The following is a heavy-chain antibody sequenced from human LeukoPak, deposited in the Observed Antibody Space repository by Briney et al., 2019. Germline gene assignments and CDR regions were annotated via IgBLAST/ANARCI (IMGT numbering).Heavy chain of an antibody. V-gene: IGHV4-39*07. Sequence: PSETPSLTCTVSGGSISSSSYYWGWIRQPPGKGLEWIGSIYYSGSTYYNPSLKSRVTISMDTSKNQFSLKVSSVTAADTAVYYCAREGYSSAWGQGTLVTVSS. J-gene: IGHJ4*02. CDR1: GGSISSSSYY. CDR3: AREGYSSA. CDR2: IYYSGST. D-gene: IGHD6-19*01.